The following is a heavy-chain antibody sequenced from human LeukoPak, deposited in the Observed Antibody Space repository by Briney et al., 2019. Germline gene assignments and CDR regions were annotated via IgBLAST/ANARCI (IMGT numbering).Heavy chain of an antibody. CDR1: GFTFSSYG. CDR3: AKNEGRWAAYNDY. Sequence: PGGSLRLSCAASGFTFSSYGMHGVRQAPGKGLEWVALISDDGSNKNYADSVKGRFTISRDDSKNTVFLQMDSLRAEDTAVYYCAKNEGRWAAYNDYWGQGTLVTVSS. CDR2: ISDDGSNK. D-gene: IGHD4-23*01. V-gene: IGHV3-30*18. J-gene: IGHJ4*02.